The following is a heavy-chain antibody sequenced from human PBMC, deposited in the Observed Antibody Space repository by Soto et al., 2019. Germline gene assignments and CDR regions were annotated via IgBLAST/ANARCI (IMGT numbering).Heavy chain of an antibody. CDR2: IIPIFGTA. D-gene: IGHD5-12*01. CDR3: ARAEVATTPEGAFDI. J-gene: IGHJ3*02. Sequence: VACKASGGTFSSYAISWVRQAPGQELEWMGGIIPIFGTANYAQKFQGRVTITADESTSTAYMELSSLRSEDTAVYYCARAEVATTPEGAFDIWGQGTMVTVS. CDR1: GGTFSSYA. V-gene: IGHV1-69*01.